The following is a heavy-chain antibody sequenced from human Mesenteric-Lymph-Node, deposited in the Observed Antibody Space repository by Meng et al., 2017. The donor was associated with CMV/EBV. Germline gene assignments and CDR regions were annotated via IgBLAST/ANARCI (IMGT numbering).Heavy chain of an antibody. Sequence: ASVKVSCKVSGYTLTELSRHWVRQAPGKGLEWMGGFDPEDGETIYAQKFQGRLTMTEDTSTHTAYMELGSLTSEDTAVYYCSTPGTYGAGAFDIWGQGTMVTVSS. D-gene: IGHD1-26*01. V-gene: IGHV1-24*01. CDR3: STPGTYGAGAFDI. CDR2: FDPEDGET. J-gene: IGHJ3*02. CDR1: GYTLTELS.